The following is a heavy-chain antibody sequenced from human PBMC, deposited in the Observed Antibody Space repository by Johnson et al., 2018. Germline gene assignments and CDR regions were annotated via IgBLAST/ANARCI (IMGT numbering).Heavy chain of an antibody. D-gene: IGHD3-3*01. Sequence: VQLVQSGGGVVQPGRSLRLSCAASGFTFSSYAMSWVRQAPGKGLEWVSAISGSGGSTYYADSVKGRFTISRDNSKNTLSLQRNSLRAEDTAVYYCARSYDFWSGYSAYYMDVWGKGTTVTVSS. V-gene: IGHV3-23*04. CDR1: GFTFSSYA. CDR2: ISGSGGST. J-gene: IGHJ6*03. CDR3: ARSYDFWSGYSAYYMDV.